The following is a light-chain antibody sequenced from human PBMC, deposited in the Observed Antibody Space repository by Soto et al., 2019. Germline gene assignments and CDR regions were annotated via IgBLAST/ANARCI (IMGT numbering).Light chain of an antibody. V-gene: IGKV3-20*01. CDR1: QSVSSSY. Sequence: EIVLTQSPGTLSLSPGERATLSCRASQSVSSSYLAWYQQKPGQAPRLLIYGASSRATGIPDRFSGSGSGTDSTITISRLEPEDFAAYYCQQYGSSPLTFGGGTKVEIK. CDR3: QQYGSSPLT. CDR2: GAS. J-gene: IGKJ4*01.